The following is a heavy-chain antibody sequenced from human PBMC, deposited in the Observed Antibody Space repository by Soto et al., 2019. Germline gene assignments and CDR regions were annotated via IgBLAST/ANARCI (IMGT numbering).Heavy chain of an antibody. CDR1: GYTFSNYY. Sequence: ASVKVSCKATGYTFSNYYIHWVRQAPGQGLEWMGIINPSSGSTTYAQKFQGRVTMTRDTSTSTVYMELGSLRSEDMAVYYCARGFSSTNLNWFGPWGLGTLVTV. J-gene: IGHJ5*02. D-gene: IGHD2-2*01. CDR2: INPSSGST. CDR3: ARGFSSTNLNWFGP. V-gene: IGHV1-46*01.